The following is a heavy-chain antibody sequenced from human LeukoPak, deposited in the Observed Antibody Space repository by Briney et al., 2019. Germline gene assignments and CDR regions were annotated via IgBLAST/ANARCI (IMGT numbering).Heavy chain of an antibody. CDR3: AKSPYRGGSSWTEFDY. CDR2: VRYDTIDK. V-gene: IGHV3-30*02. J-gene: IGHJ4*02. Sequence: GGSLRLSCAASGFTFTHYGIHWVRQAPGKGLEWVAFVRYDTIDKYYRDSVKGRFTISRVNSRDTVYLEMNSLRPEDTAVYYCAKSPYRGGSSWTEFDYWGQGTLVTVSS. CDR1: GFTFTHYG. D-gene: IGHD6-13*01.